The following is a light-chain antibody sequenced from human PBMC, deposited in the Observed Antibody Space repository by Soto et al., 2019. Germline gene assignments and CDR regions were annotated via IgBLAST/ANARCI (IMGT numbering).Light chain of an antibody. Sequence: QSALTQPASVSGSPGQSITISCTGTASDIGNYNWVSWYQQYPGKAPKLMIYAVNNRPSGVSNRFSASKSGNTASLTISGLQAADEADYYCSSYRAYSTLWVFGGGTKLTVL. CDR1: ASDIGNYNW. CDR2: AVN. V-gene: IGLV2-14*01. J-gene: IGLJ3*02. CDR3: SSYRAYSTLWV.